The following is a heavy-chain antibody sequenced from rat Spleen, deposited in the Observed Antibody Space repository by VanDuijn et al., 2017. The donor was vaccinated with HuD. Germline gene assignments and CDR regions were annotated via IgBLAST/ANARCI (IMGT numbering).Heavy chain of an antibody. CDR2: IKAKSNNYAT. J-gene: IGHJ2*01. V-gene: IGHV6-6*01. D-gene: IGHD1-9*01. CDR1: GFTFSTAW. CDR3: ASDYGYNYFDY. Sequence: EVQVLESGGGLVQPGNSLKLSCATSGFTFSTAWMYWYRQFPEKRLEWVARIKAKSNNYATDYTESVKGRFTISRDDSKSSIYLQMNNLKEEDTAIYYCASDYGYNYFDYWGQGVMVTVSS.